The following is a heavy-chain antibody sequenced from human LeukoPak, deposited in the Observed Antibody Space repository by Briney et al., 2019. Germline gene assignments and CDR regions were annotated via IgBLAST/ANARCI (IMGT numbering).Heavy chain of an antibody. CDR1: GFTFSSYG. V-gene: IGHV3-30*02. D-gene: IGHD2-2*01. Sequence: GGSLRLSCAASGFTFSSYGMHWVRQAPGKGLEWVAFIRYDGSNKYYADSVKGRFTISRDNAKNSLYLQMNSLRAEDTAVYYCARPTRYCSSTSCYSSWFDPWGQGTLVTVSS. CDR2: IRYDGSNK. CDR3: ARPTRYCSSTSCYSSWFDP. J-gene: IGHJ5*02.